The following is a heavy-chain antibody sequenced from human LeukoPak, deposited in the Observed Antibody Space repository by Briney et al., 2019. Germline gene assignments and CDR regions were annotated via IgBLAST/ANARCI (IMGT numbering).Heavy chain of an antibody. D-gene: IGHD1-14*01. Sequence: SVKVSCKASGGTFSSYAISWVRQAPGQGLEWMGRIIPILGIANYAQKFQGRVTITTDESTSTAYMELSSLRSEDTAVYYCARAYTSSLYYYYYYMDVWGKGTTVTVSS. CDR1: GGTFSSYA. V-gene: IGHV1-69*04. CDR2: IIPILGIA. CDR3: ARAYTSSLYYYYYYMDV. J-gene: IGHJ6*03.